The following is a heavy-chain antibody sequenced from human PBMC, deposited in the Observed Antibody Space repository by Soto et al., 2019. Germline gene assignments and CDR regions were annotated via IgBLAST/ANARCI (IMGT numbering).Heavy chain of an antibody. V-gene: IGHV3-23*01. CDR3: AKDRGTMVRGVKKFDP. Sequence: GGSLRLSCAASGFTFSSYAMSWVRQAPGKGLEWVSAISGSGGSTYYADSVKGRFTISRDNSKNTLYLQMNSLRAEDTAVYYCAKDRGTMVRGVKKFDPWGQGTLVTVSS. CDR2: ISGSGGST. J-gene: IGHJ5*02. CDR1: GFTFSSYA. D-gene: IGHD3-10*01.